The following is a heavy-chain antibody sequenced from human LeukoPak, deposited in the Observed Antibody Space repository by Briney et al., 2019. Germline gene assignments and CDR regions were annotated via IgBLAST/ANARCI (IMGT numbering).Heavy chain of an antibody. V-gene: IGHV4-59*01. CDR3: ARGEVHHHTTGRTSASTYYYYYMAV. Sequence: SETLSFTCTVSGGSINPYFWTWIRQPPEKGLEWIGHIYCSGNTNYNPSLKSRVAISLDTSKNQFSLKLSSVTAADTAVYYCARGEVHHHTTGRTSASTYYYYYMAVWGKGTTVTVSS. D-gene: IGHD1-1*01. CDR1: GGSINPYF. J-gene: IGHJ6*03. CDR2: IYCSGNT.